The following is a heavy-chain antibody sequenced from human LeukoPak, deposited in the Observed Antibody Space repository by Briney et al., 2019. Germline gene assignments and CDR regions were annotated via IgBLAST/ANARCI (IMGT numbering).Heavy chain of an antibody. CDR1: GFTVSSNY. J-gene: IGHJ4*02. CDR3: AKEALPGIAVAGRVY. D-gene: IGHD6-19*01. Sequence: PGGSLRLSCAASGFTVSSNYMSWVRQAPGKGLEWVSVSYSGGSSYYADSVKGRFTISRDNSKNTLYLQMNTLRAEDTAVYFCAKEALPGIAVAGRVYWGQGTLVTVSS. CDR2: SYSGGSS. V-gene: IGHV3-53*01.